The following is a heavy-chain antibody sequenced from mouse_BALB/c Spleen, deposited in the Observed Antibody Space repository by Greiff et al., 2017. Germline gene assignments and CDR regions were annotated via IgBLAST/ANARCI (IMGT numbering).Heavy chain of an antibody. CDR1: GFTFSSFG. D-gene: IGHD3-1*01. CDR2: ISSGSSTI. CDR3: ARSGASSGPGAMDY. J-gene: IGHJ4*01. Sequence: EVQLVESGGGLVQPGGSRKLSCAASGFTFSSFGMHWVRQAPEKGLEWVAYISSGSSTIYYADTVKGRFTISRDNPKNTLFLQMTSLRSEDTAMYYCARSGASSGPGAMDYWGQGTSVTVSS. V-gene: IGHV5-17*02.